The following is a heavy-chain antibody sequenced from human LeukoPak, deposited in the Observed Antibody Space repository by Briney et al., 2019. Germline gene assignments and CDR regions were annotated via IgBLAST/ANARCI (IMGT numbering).Heavy chain of an antibody. J-gene: IGHJ3*02. Sequence: PGGSLRLSCAASGLTFSSYAMSWVRQAPGKGLEWVSGISGSGGSTHYADSVKDRFTISRDNSKNTLYLQMNSLRAEDTAVYYCAKETVVVVAATPDAFDIWGQGTMVTVSS. CDR1: GLTFSSYA. CDR3: AKETVVVVAATPDAFDI. CDR2: ISGSGGST. V-gene: IGHV3-23*01. D-gene: IGHD2-15*01.